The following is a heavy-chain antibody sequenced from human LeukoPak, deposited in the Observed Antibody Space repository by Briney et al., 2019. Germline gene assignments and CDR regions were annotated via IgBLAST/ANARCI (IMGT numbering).Heavy chain of an antibody. D-gene: IGHD3-22*01. CDR1: GGSISSGDYY. Sequence: PSQTLSLTCTVSGGSISSGDYYWSWIRQPPGKGLEWIGYIYCSGSTYYNPSLKSRVTISVDTSKNQFSLKLSSVTAADTAVYYCASEPYYYDSSGYYWGYFDYWGQGTLVTVSS. J-gene: IGHJ4*02. CDR2: IYCSGST. CDR3: ASEPYYYDSSGYYWGYFDY. V-gene: IGHV4-30-4*08.